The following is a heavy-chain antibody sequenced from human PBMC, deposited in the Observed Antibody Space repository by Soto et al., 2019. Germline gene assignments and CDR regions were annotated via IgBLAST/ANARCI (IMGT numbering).Heavy chain of an antibody. CDR1: GFTFSSYW. V-gene: IGHV3-7*01. Sequence: EVQLVESGGGLVQPGGSLRLSCAASGFTFSSYWMIWVRQAPGKGLEWVANIKQDGSEKYYVDSVKGRFTISRDNAKNSLYLQMSSLRADDTAVYYWSRALIGYSIKYWGQGTLVTVSS. CDR2: IKQDGSEK. D-gene: IGHD2-8*01. CDR3: SRALIGYSIKY. J-gene: IGHJ1*01.